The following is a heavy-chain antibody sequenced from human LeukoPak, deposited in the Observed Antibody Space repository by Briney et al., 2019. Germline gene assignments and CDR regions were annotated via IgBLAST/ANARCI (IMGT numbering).Heavy chain of an antibody. D-gene: IGHD6-13*01. Sequence: HPGGSLRLSCAPSGFTFSNYDMNWVRQAPGKGLEWISYIRTDATIIYYADSLRDRFTVSRDNAKNLLYLQMNSLRVEDTAVYYCARDGDSSSYYGDFDDWGQRTLVSVSS. CDR1: GFTFSNYD. V-gene: IGHV3-48*03. CDR2: IRTDATII. CDR3: ARDGDSSSYYGDFDD. J-gene: IGHJ4*02.